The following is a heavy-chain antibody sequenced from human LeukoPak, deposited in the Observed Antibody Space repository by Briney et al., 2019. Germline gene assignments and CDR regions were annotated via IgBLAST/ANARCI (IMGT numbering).Heavy chain of an antibody. D-gene: IGHD2-2*01. V-gene: IGHV3-21*01. Sequence: RSGGSLRLSCAASGFTFSSYRMNWVRQAPGKGLEWVSSISSSSSYIYYADSVKGRFTISRDNAKNSLYLQMNSLRAEDTAVYYCATVGDIVVVPADFDYWGQGTLVTVSS. CDR1: GFTFSSYR. CDR3: ATVGDIVVVPADFDY. J-gene: IGHJ4*02. CDR2: ISSSSSYI.